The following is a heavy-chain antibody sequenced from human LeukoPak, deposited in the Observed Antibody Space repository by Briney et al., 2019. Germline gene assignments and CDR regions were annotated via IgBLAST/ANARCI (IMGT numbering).Heavy chain of an antibody. CDR2: IAHDGSNK. Sequence: GGSLRLSCAASGFTFSNYVMQWVRQAPGKGLEWVALIAHDGSNKYYADSVKGRFTISRENSKSTVYLQMNSLRPEDTAVYYCVRGAYSSSWLNFDYWGQGTLVTVSS. CDR1: GFTFSNYV. V-gene: IGHV3-30*03. D-gene: IGHD6-13*01. CDR3: VRGAYSSSWLNFDY. J-gene: IGHJ4*02.